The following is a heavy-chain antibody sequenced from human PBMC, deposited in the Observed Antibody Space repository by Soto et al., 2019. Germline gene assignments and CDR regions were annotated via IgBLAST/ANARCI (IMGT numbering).Heavy chain of an antibody. CDR2: IYYSGST. D-gene: IGHD3-3*01. J-gene: IGHJ3*02. CDR3: ARLTDFWSGYQRFGAFDI. CDR1: GGSISSGDYY. V-gene: IGHV4-30-4*01. Sequence: QVQLQESGPGLVKPSQTLSLTCTVSGGSISSGDYYWSWIRQPPGKGLEWIGYIYYSGSTYYNPSLKSRVTISVDTSKNQFSLKLSSVTAADTAVYYCARLTDFWSGYQRFGAFDIWGQGTMVTVSS.